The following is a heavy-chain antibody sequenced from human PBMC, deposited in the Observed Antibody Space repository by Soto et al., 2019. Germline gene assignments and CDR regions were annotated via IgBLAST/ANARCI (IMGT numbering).Heavy chain of an antibody. CDR3: AHTVARGAYWETFNY. CDR2: IYRDDDK. Sequence: QITLKESGPTLVKPTQTLTLTCTVSGFSLTTNGVGVGWFRQPPGKALEWLALIYRDDDKRYRPSLKSRVTITKHNPKNQVVLTMTNMAPVDTATYYCAHTVARGAYWETFNYWGQGTLVTVSS. D-gene: IGHD1-26*01. V-gene: IGHV2-5*02. J-gene: IGHJ4*02. CDR1: GFSLTTNGVG.